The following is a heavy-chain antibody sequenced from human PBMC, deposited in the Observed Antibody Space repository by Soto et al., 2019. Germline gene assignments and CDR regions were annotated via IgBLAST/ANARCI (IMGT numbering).Heavy chain of an antibody. J-gene: IGHJ4*02. Sequence: SETLSLTCTVSGGSISSYYWSWIRQPPGKGLEWIGYIYYSGSTNYNPSLKSRVTISVDTSKNQFSLKLSSVTAADTAVYYCARVMHSGYDETFYYWGQGTLVTVSS. CDR2: IYYSGST. D-gene: IGHD5-12*01. V-gene: IGHV4-59*01. CDR3: ARVMHSGYDETFYY. CDR1: GGSISSYY.